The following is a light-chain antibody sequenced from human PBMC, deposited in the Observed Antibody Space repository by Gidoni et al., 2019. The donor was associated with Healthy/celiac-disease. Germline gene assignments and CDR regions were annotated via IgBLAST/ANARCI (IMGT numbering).Light chain of an antibody. CDR3: QQSYSTPPNSYT. CDR2: AAS. J-gene: IGKJ3*01. V-gene: IGKV1-39*01. CDR1: QSISSY. Sequence: DIQMTQSPSSLSASVGDRVTITCRASQSISSYLNWYQQKPGKAPKLLIYAASTLQSGVPSRFSGSGSGTDFTLTISSLQPEDFATYYCQQSYSTPPNSYTFGPXTKVDIK.